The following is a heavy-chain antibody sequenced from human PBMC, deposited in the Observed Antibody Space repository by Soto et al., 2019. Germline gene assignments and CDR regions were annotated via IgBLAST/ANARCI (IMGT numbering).Heavy chain of an antibody. V-gene: IGHV1-46*01. CDR1: GYTFTRYY. Sequence: ASVKVSCKASGYTFTRYYIHWVRQAPGQGLEWMGMINPSSSSTNYAQKFQGRVAMTRDTSTSTVYMELSSLKSEDTAAYYCARGGDIFRFLEHFYQWGQGNLVTVYS. D-gene: IGHD3-3*01. J-gene: IGHJ4*02. CDR2: INPSSSST. CDR3: ARGGDIFRFLEHFYQ.